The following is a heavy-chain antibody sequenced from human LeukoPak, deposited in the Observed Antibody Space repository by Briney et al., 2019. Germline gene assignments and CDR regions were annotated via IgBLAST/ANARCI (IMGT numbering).Heavy chain of an antibody. V-gene: IGHV4-59*08. D-gene: IGHD6-19*01. CDR1: GGSISSYY. CDR3: ARHSSSGIDY. CDR2: IYYSGST. J-gene: IGHJ4*02. Sequence: TSETLSLTCTVSGGSISSYYWSWIRQPPGKGLEWIGYIYYSGSTNYNPSLKSRVTISVDTSKNQFSLKLSSVTAADTAVYYCARHSSSGIDYWGQGTLVTVSS.